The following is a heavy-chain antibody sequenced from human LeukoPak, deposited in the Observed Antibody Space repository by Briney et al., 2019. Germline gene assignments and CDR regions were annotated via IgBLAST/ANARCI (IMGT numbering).Heavy chain of an antibody. CDR2: INHSGST. CDR3: ARGSQSLGYCSGGSCRAKIFDY. Sequence: PSETLSLTCAVYGGCFSGYYWSWIRQPPGKGLEWIGEINHSGSTNYNPSLKSRVTISVDTSKNQFSLKRSSVTAADTAVYYCARGSQSLGYCSGGSCRAKIFDYWGQGTLVTVSS. V-gene: IGHV4-34*01. D-gene: IGHD2-15*01. CDR1: GGCFSGYY. J-gene: IGHJ4*02.